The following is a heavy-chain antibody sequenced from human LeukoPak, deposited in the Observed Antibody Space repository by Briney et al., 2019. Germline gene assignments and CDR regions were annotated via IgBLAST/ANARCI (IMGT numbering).Heavy chain of an antibody. CDR1: GFTFSSYW. J-gene: IGHJ4*02. CDR3: ARDQFDYYDRSGYYYSDY. Sequence: GGSLRLSCVASGFTFSSYWMTWVRQAPGKGLEWVANIKQEGSEKYYVDSVKGRFTVSRDNAKNSLYLQMNSLRAEDTAVYYCARDQFDYYDRSGYYYSDYWGQGTLVTVSS. CDR2: IKQEGSEK. V-gene: IGHV3-7*03. D-gene: IGHD3-22*01.